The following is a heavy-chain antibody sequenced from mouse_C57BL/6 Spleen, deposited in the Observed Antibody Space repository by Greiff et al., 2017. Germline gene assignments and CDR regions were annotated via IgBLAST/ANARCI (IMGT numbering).Heavy chain of an antibody. CDR1: GYTFTSYW. Sequence: VQLQQPGAELVMPGASVKLSCKASGYTFTSYWMHWVKQRPGQGLEWIGDIDPSDSYTNYNHKFKGKSTLTVDKSSSTAYMQLSSLTSEDSAVYYCARRGDYDGFYWYFDVWGTGTTVTVSS. CDR3: ARRGDYDGFYWYFDV. D-gene: IGHD2-4*01. J-gene: IGHJ1*03. V-gene: IGHV1-69*01. CDR2: IDPSDSYT.